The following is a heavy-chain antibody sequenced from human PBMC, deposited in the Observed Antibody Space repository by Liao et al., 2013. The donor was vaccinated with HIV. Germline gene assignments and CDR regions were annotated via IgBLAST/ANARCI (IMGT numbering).Heavy chain of an antibody. CDR1: GGSISSYY. CDR2: IYTSGST. D-gene: IGHD3-3*01. J-gene: IGHJ6*03. CDR3: ARDFGFWSGSHYYYYYMDV. V-gene: IGHV4-4*07. Sequence: QVQLQESGPGLVKPSETLSLTCTVSGGSISSYYWSWIRQPAGKGLEWIGRIYTSGSTNYNPSLKSRVTMSVDTSKNQFSLKLSSVTAADTAVYYCARDFGFWSGSHYYYYYMDVWGKGTTGHRLL.